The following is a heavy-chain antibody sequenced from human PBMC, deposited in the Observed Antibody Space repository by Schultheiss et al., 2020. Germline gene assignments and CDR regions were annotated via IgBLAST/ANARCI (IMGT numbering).Heavy chain of an antibody. D-gene: IGHD2-15*01. Sequence: GESLKISCAASGFTFSSYSMNWVRQAPGKGLEWVSGISWNSGSIGYADSVKGRFTISRDNSKNTLYLQMTSLRAEDTAVYYCATGRGSGGYYFDYWGQGTLVTVSS. CDR2: ISWNSGSI. CDR1: GFTFSSYS. J-gene: IGHJ4*02. V-gene: IGHV3-23*01. CDR3: ATGRGSGGYYFDY.